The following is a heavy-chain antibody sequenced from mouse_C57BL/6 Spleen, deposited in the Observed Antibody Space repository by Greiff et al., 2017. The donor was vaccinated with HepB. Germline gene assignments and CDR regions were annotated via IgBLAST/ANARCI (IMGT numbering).Heavy chain of an antibody. V-gene: IGHV8-12*01. Sequence: QVTLKVCGPGILQSSQTLSLTCSFSGFSLSTSGMGVSWIRQPSGKGLEWLAHIYWEDDKRYNPSLKSRLTISKDTSRNQVFLKITSVDTADTATYSCARRARDYGSNYFDYWGPGTTLTFSS. CDR1: GFSLSTSGMG. CDR2: IYWEDDK. CDR3: ARRARDYGSNYFDY. J-gene: IGHJ2*01. D-gene: IGHD1-1*01.